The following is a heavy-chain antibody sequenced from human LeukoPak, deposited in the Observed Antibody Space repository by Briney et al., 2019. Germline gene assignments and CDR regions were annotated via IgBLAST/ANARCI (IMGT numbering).Heavy chain of an antibody. Sequence: SETLSLTCTVSGGSISSYYWNWIRQPPGKGLEWIGYIYYSGSTNYNPSLKSRVTISVDTSKNQFSLKLNSVTAADTAVYYCATSTSSYWFDPWGQGTLVTVSS. CDR3: ATSTSSYWFDP. V-gene: IGHV4-59*08. CDR1: GGSISSYY. J-gene: IGHJ5*02. D-gene: IGHD2-2*01. CDR2: IYYSGST.